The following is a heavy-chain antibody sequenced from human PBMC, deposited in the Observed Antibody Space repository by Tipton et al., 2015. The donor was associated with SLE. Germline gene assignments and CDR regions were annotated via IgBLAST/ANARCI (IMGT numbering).Heavy chain of an antibody. J-gene: IGHJ5*02. CDR3: ARGRTTPGWFDP. Sequence: TLSLTCTVSGDSVSSGGNYWTWVRQPAGKGLEWIGHISPSGSTPYHPSLRSRATISVDTSKNQFSLRLNSVTAADTAVYYCARGRTTPGWFDPWGQGTLVTVSS. V-gene: IGHV4-61*09. CDR1: GDSVSSGGNY. CDR2: ISPSGST. D-gene: IGHD1-1*01.